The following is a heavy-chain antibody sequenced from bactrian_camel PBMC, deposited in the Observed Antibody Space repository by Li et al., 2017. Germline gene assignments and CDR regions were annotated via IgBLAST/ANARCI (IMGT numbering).Heavy chain of an antibody. Sequence: HVQLVESGGGLVQAGGSLRLSCVSSGYTYSTYCMGWFRQSPGKEREGVAVQYSGDSASYYASSVRGRFAISRDNAKNTLYLQLDSLRTEDTATYYCAKGRPRLGLVAADLDRGQGTQVTVS. CDR3: AKGRPRLGLVAADLD. V-gene: IGHV3S1*01. CDR1: GYTYSTYC. CDR2: QYSGDSAS. J-gene: IGHJ4*01. D-gene: IGHD7*01.